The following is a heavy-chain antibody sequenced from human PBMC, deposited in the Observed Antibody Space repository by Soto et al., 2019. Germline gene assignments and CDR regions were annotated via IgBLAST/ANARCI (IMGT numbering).Heavy chain of an antibody. V-gene: IGHV3-74*01. CDR2: ISRDGTTT. CDR3: VRGVGASSGAFDV. Sequence: DVQLVESGGGLIQPGGSLRLSCAASGLPFSSFWMHWVRQAPGKGLVWVARISRDGTTTTYADAVKGRFTISRDNAKNTQFLLMTNVTCDDTAVYYCVRGVGASSGAFDVWGQGTMVTVSS. J-gene: IGHJ3*01. D-gene: IGHD1-26*01. CDR1: GLPFSSFW.